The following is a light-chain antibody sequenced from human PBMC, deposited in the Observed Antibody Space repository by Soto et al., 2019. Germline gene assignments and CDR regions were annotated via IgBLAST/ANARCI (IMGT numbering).Light chain of an antibody. Sequence: QSALTQPASVSESPGQSITISCTGTSSDVGGYDYVSWYQQHPGKAPKLMIYDVSNRPSGVSNRFSGSKFGNMASLTISGLQAEDEADYYCSSYTSTTARVFGGGTKLTVL. J-gene: IGLJ3*02. V-gene: IGLV2-14*01. CDR1: SSDVGGYDY. CDR2: DVS. CDR3: SSYTSTTARV.